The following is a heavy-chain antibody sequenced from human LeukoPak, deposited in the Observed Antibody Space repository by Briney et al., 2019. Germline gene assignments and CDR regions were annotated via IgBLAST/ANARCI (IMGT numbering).Heavy chain of an antibody. CDR1: GYIFTNYW. V-gene: IGHV5-51*01. J-gene: IGHJ4*02. D-gene: IGHD3-22*01. CDR2: IYPGASDI. CDR3: ARGDTSPYCPFHD. Sequence: GESLKISCKGSGYIFTNYWIGWVRQMPGKGLEWMGIIYPGASDIRYSPSFQGQVTISADKSISTAYLQWSSLKASDTAMYYCARGDTSPYCPFHDWGQGTLATVSS.